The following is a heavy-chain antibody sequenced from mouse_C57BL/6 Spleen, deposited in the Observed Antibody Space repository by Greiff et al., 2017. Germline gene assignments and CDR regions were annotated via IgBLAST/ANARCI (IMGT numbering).Heavy chain of an antibody. V-gene: IGHV1-47*01. Sequence: QVHVKQSGAELVKPGASVKMSCKASGYTFTTYPIEWMKQNHGKSLEWIGNFHPYNDDTKYNEKFKGKATLTVEKSSSTVYLELSRLTSDDSAVYCCARNYYGSSYGWYFDVWGTGTTVTVSS. CDR3: ARNYYGSSYGWYFDV. D-gene: IGHD1-1*01. J-gene: IGHJ1*03. CDR2: FHPYNDDT. CDR1: GYTFTTYP.